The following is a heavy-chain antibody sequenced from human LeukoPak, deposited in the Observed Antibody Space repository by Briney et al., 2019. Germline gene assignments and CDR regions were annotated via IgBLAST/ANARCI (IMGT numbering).Heavy chain of an antibody. V-gene: IGHV3-7*01. J-gene: IGHJ4*02. CDR2: IKEDGSAK. CDR1: GFTFSNYW. D-gene: IGHD2-21*01. Sequence: PGGSLRLSCAASGFTFSNYWMSWVRQAPGQGLEWVANIKEDGSAKYHVDSVKGRFTISRDNAKNSLYLQMNSLRVEDTAVYYCTRDTGCSGGACYSFYDYWGQGTLVTVSS. CDR3: TRDTGCSGGACYSFYDY.